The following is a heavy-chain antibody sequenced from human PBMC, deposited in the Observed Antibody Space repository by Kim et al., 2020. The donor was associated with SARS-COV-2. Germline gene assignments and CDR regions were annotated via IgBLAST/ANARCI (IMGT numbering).Heavy chain of an antibody. Sequence: SETLSLTCTVSGGSISSGGYYWSWIRQHPGKGLEWIGYIYYSGSTYYNPSLKSRVTISVDTSKNQFSLKLSSVTAADTAVYYCASVSGFGPPVDYWGQGTLVTVSS. CDR1: GGSISSGGYY. D-gene: IGHD3-3*01. CDR3: ASVSGFGPPVDY. CDR2: IYYSGST. V-gene: IGHV4-31*03. J-gene: IGHJ4*02.